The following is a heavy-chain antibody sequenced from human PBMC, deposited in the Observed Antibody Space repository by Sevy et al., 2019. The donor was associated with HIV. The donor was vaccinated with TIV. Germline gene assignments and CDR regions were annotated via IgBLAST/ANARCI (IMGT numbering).Heavy chain of an antibody. Sequence: ASVKVSCKVSGYTLSRLSMHWVRQGPGKGLEWMGRFDPEDDETIYAQKFQGRVTMTADTSTDTAYMELSSLRFEDTAVYYCATAKDYYENSGDPFDYWGQGTLVTVSS. CDR2: FDPEDDET. V-gene: IGHV1-24*01. J-gene: IGHJ4*02. CDR1: GYTLSRLS. D-gene: IGHD3-22*01. CDR3: ATAKDYYENSGDPFDY.